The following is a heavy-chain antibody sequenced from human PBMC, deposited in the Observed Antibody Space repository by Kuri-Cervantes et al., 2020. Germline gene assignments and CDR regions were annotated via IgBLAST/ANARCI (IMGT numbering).Heavy chain of an antibody. CDR3: ARGKRISLGIPVARSPISFFDY. CDR2: INPNSGDT. CDR1: GYTSMTYG. D-gene: IGHD6-19*01. J-gene: IGHJ4*02. V-gene: IGHV1-2*04. Sequence: ASVKVSCKAAGYTSMTYGINWVRQSPGQGLEWIGWINPNSGDTKYAQEFQGWFTVTRDTSVSTAYMEVRRLRSDDTAVFYCARGKRISLGIPVARSPISFFDYWGQGTLVTVSS.